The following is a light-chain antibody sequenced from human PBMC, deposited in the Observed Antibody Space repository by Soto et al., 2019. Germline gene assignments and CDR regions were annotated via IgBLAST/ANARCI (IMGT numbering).Light chain of an antibody. CDR3: SSYTSSSTPYV. CDR2: DVS. V-gene: IGLV2-14*03. Sequence: QSALTQPASVSGFPGQSITISCTGTSSDVGGYNYVSWYQHHPGKAPKLMIYDVSNRPSGVSNRFSGSKSGNTASLTISGLQAEDEADYYCSSYTSSSTPYVFGTGTKVTV. CDR1: SSDVGGYNY. J-gene: IGLJ1*01.